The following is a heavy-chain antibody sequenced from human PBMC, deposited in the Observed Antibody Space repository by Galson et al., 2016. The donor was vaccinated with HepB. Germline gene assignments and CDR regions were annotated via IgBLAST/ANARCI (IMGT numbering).Heavy chain of an antibody. Sequence: LTCSVSGGSISSGGYYWSWIRQHPGKGLEWIGYIYYSGGTHYNPSLKSRATISVDMSKNQFSLYLSSVTAADTAVYYCARGSGSYYPYYYFGMDIWGQGTTVTVSS. CDR2: IYYSGGT. CDR1: GGSISSGGYY. V-gene: IGHV4-31*03. CDR3: ARGSGSYYPYYYFGMDI. D-gene: IGHD3-10*01. J-gene: IGHJ6*02.